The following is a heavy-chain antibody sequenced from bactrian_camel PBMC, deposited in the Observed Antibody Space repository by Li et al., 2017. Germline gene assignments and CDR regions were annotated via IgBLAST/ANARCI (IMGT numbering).Heavy chain of an antibody. CDR2: IHTTEGTT. Sequence: VQLVESGGGLVQPGGSLRLSCRPSTGIYNLNCLAWFRQAPGKERENVAIIHTTEGTTNYADSVKGRFTFAQANVENTNAVTLEMNSLKPEDTATYLCNVGLCGTWPPGQDNYWGHGTQVTIS. J-gene: IGHJ4*01. D-gene: IGHD2*01. CDR1: TGIYNLNC. CDR3: NVGLCGTWPPGQDNY. V-gene: IGHV3S53*01.